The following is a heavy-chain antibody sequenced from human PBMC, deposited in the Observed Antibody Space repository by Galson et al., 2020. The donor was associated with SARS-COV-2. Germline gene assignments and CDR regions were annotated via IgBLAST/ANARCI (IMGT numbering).Heavy chain of an antibody. CDR3: AKEEQWLGGSNGDDYYYYYGMDV. CDR1: GFTFSSYG. Sequence: TGGSLRLSCAASGFTFSSYGMHWVRQAPGKGLEWVAVISYAGSNKYYADSVKGRFTIYRDNSKNTLYLQMNSLRAEDTAVYYCAKEEQWLGGSNGDDYYYYYGMDVWGQGTTVTVSS. J-gene: IGHJ6*02. CDR2: ISYAGSNK. D-gene: IGHD6-19*01. V-gene: IGHV3-30*18.